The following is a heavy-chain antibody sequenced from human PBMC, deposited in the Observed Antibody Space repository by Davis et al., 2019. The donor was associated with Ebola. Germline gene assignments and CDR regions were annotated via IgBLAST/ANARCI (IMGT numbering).Heavy chain of an antibody. V-gene: IGHV4-31*03. CDR2: IYYSGST. CDR1: GGSISSGGYY. Sequence: SLTCTVSGGSISSGGYYWSWIRQHPGKGLEWIGYIYYSGSTYYNPSLKSRVTISVDTSKNQFSLKVSSVTAADTAVYYCARDPGYGGYPRWFGPWGQGTLVTVSS. CDR3: ARDPGYGGYPRWFGP. J-gene: IGHJ5*02. D-gene: IGHD4-23*01.